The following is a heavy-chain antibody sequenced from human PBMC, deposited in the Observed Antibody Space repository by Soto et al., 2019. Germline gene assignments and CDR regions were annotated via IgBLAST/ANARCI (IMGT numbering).Heavy chain of an antibody. V-gene: IGHV4-59*01. Sequence: QVQLQESGPGLVKPSETLSLTCTVSGGTISRYYWSWIRQPPGKGLEWIGYMYNTGSTVYNPSFKSRCTQSVDTSKHQFAPKLNSVTAADTAVYYCARDLWGYCGTDCYPLDVWGQGTTVTVSS. CDR2: MYNTGST. D-gene: IGHD2-21*02. J-gene: IGHJ6*02. CDR1: GGTISRYY. CDR3: ARDLWGYCGTDCYPLDV.